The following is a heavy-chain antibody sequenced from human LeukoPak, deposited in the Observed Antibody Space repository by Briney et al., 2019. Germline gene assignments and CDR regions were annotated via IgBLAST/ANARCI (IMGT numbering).Heavy chain of an antibody. V-gene: IGHV3-30*18. CDR2: ISFDGSTT. D-gene: IGHD2-15*01. J-gene: IGHJ4*02. CDR3: AKMLNGGHAYAAFDY. CDR1: GFTFSSYG. Sequence: RGSLRLSCAASGFTFSSYGMHWVRQAPGKGLEWVAVISFDGSTTYYADSVKGRFTISRDNSENTLYLQMNSLRAEDTAVYYCAKMLNGGHAYAAFDYWGQGTLVTVSS.